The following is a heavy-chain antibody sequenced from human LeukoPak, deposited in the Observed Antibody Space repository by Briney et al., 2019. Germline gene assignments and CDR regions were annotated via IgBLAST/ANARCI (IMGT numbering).Heavy chain of an antibody. V-gene: IGHV4-30-2*01. CDR1: GGSISSGGYY. J-gene: IGHJ6*03. CDR3: ARVGPKYYYMDV. CDR2: IYHSGST. Sequence: PSETLSLTCTVSGGSISSGGYYWSWIRQPPGKGLEWIGYIYHSGSTYYNPSLKSRVTISVDRSKNQFSLKLSSVTAADTAVYYCARVGPKYYYMDVWGKGTTVTVSS.